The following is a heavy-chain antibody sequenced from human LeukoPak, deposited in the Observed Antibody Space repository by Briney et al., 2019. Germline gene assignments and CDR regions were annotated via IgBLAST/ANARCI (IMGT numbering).Heavy chain of an antibody. CDR3: AKDEAKQEDYYYYMDV. CDR2: ISWNSGSI. Sequence: GRSLRLSCAASGFTFDDYAMHWVRQAPGKGLEWVSGISWNSGSIGYADSVKGRFTISRDNAKNSLYLQMNSLRAEDTALYYCAKDEAKQEDYYYYMDVWGKGTTVTVSS. J-gene: IGHJ6*03. V-gene: IGHV3-9*01. CDR1: GFTFDDYA.